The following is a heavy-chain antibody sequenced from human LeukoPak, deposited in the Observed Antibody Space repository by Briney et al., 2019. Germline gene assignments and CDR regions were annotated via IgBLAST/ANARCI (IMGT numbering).Heavy chain of an antibody. J-gene: IGHJ4*02. CDR2: INHSGST. Sequence: SETLSLTCAVYGGSFSGYYWSWIRQPPGKGLEWIREINHSGSTNYNPSLKSRVTISVDTSKHQFSLKLSSVTAADTAVYYCARGVAGTSYYFDYWGQGTLVTVSS. CDR1: GGSFSGYY. D-gene: IGHD6-13*01. CDR3: ARGVAGTSYYFDY. V-gene: IGHV4-34*01.